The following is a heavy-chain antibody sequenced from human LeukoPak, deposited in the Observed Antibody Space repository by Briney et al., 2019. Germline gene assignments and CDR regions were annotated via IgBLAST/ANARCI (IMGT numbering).Heavy chain of an antibody. CDR3: ARKTPFYYYHMDV. J-gene: IGHJ6*03. CDR1: GFTFSSYW. CDR2: IKQDGSEK. Sequence: PGGSLRLSCAASGFTFSSYWMSWVRQAPGKGLEWVANIKQDGSEKYYVDSVKGRFTISRDNAKNSLYLQMNSLRAEDTAVYPCARKTPFYYYHMDVRGKGTTVTVSS. V-gene: IGHV3-7*01.